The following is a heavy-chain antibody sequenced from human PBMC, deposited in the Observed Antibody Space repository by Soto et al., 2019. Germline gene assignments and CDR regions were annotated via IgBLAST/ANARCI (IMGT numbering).Heavy chain of an antibody. CDR3: TTGGLTYYDFWSEDAGMDV. D-gene: IGHD3-3*01. CDR2: IKSKIDGGTT. CDR1: GFTFSNAW. Sequence: GGSLRLSCAASGFTFSNAWMSWVRQAPGKGLEWVGRIKSKIDGGTTDYAAHVKGRSTISRDHTKHTLYLQMNSLKTEHTAVYYCTTGGLTYYDFWSEDAGMDVWGQGTTVTV. J-gene: IGHJ6*02. V-gene: IGHV3-15*01.